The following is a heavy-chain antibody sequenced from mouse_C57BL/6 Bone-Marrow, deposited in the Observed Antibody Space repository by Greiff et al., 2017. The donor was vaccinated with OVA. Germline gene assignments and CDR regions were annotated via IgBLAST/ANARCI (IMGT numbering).Heavy chain of an antibody. Sequence: VQLVESGPELVKPGASVKISCKASGYAFSSSWMNWVKQRPGKGLEWIGRIYPGDGDTNYNGKFKGKATLTADKSSSTAYMQLSSLTSEDSAVYFCARSGNSFDYWGQGTTLTVSS. CDR1: GYAFSSSW. CDR2: IYPGDGDT. J-gene: IGHJ2*01. CDR3: ARSGNSFDY. V-gene: IGHV1-82*01. D-gene: IGHD2-1*01.